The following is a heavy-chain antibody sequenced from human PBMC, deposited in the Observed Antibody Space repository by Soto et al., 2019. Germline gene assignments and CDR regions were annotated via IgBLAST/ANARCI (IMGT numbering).Heavy chain of an antibody. CDR2: ISGSGGST. CDR1: GFTFSSYA. CDR3: AKVQIRTIFGVVIYFDY. V-gene: IGHV3-23*01. J-gene: IGHJ4*02. Sequence: GGSLRLSCAASGFTFSSYAMSWVRQAPGKGLEWVSAISGSGGSTYYADSVKGRFTISRDNSKNTLYLQMNSLRAEDTAVYYCAKVQIRTIFGVVIYFDYWGQGTLVTVSS. D-gene: IGHD3-3*01.